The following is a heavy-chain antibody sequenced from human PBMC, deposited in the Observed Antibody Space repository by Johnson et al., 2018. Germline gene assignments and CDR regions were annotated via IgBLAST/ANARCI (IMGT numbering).Heavy chain of an antibody. CDR1: GFDVSDYY. J-gene: IGHJ4*02. CDR2: LYSGGGT. CDR3: SRDLAMTC. Sequence: VQLVESGGALIQSGGSLRLSCAASGFDVSDYYMNWIRQIPGVGLEWVSILYSGGGTSYTESVKGRFTISRDHSKNTLYLQMNSLRPEDTAVYYCSRDLAMTCWGQGTLVTVSS. V-gene: IGHV3-53*01.